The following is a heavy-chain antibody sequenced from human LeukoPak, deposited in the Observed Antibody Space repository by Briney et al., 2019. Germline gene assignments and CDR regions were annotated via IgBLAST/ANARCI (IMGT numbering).Heavy chain of an antibody. CDR2: ISGSGGST. J-gene: IGHJ3*02. V-gene: IGHV3-23*01. Sequence: GGSLRLSCAASGFTFSSYAMSWVRQAPGKGLEWVSAISGSGGSTYYADSVKGRFTISRDNSKNTLYLQMNSLRAEDTAVYYCATTQYYYDSTKDDAFDIWGQGTMVTVSS. CDR1: GFTFSSYA. D-gene: IGHD3-22*01. CDR3: ATTQYYYDSTKDDAFDI.